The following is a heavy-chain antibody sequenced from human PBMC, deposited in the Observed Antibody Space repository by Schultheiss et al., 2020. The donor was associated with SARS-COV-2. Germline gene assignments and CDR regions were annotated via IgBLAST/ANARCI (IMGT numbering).Heavy chain of an antibody. CDR1: GFTGYY. J-gene: IGHJ4*02. D-gene: IGHD5-18*01. CDR3: ARGDTAMADFDY. CDR2: ISPNSGGT. Sequence: ASVKVSCKASGFTGYYMHWVRQAPGQGLEWMGWISPNSGGTHYAQRFQGRVTMTRDTSISAAYMELTRLSSDDTAIYYCARGDTAMADFDYWGQGTLVTVSS. V-gene: IGHV1-2*02.